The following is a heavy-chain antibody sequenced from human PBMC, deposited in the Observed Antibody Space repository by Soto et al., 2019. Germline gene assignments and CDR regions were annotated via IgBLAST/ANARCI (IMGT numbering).Heavy chain of an antibody. V-gene: IGHV3-74*01. CDR3: ARTTYYFDY. CDR2: ISSDGTST. Sequence: GGSLRLSCAASGFTFSASRMHWVRQAPGKGLVWVSRISSDGTSTNYADSVRGRFTISRDNAKNTLYLQMNSLGAEDTAVYYCARTTYYFDYWGQGTLVTVSS. J-gene: IGHJ4*02. CDR1: GFTFSASR.